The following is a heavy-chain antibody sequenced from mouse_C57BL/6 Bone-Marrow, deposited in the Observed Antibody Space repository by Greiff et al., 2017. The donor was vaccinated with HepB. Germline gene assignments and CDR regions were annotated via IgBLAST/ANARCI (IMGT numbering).Heavy chain of an antibody. V-gene: IGHV1-69*01. Sequence: QVQLQQPGAELVMPGASVKLSCKASGYTFTSYWMHWVKQRPGQGLEWIGEIDPSDSYTNYNQKFKGKSTLTVDKSSSTAYMQLSSLTSEDSAVYYCARLLRGYAMDYWGQGTSVTVSS. CDR2: IDPSDSYT. CDR3: ARLLRGYAMDY. J-gene: IGHJ4*01. CDR1: GYTFTSYW. D-gene: IGHD1-1*01.